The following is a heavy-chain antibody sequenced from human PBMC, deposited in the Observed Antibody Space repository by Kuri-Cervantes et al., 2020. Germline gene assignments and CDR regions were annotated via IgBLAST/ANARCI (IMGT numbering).Heavy chain of an antibody. D-gene: IGHD6-13*01. Sequence: GSLRLSCAVYGGSFSGYYWSWIRQPPGKGLEWIGEINHSGSTNYNPSLKSRVTISVDTSKNQFSLKLSSVTAADTAVYYCARGTAATGLTPYADAFDIWGQGTMVTVSS. CDR3: ARGTAATGLTPYADAFDI. J-gene: IGHJ3*02. CDR1: GGSFSGYY. V-gene: IGHV4-34*01. CDR2: INHSGST.